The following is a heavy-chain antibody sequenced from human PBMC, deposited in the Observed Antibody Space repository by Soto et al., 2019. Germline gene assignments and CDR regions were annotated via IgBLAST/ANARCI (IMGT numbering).Heavy chain of an antibody. V-gene: IGHV1-69*01. Sequence: SVKVSWKASGGTFSSYSISWVRQAPGQGLEWMGGIIPIFDTANYAQKFQGRFTIPAXXXXXXAXMXLXXXXPEXTSVYYCARTLGYCTNSVCFRVKAGTFGIWG. J-gene: IGHJ3*02. CDR3: ARTLGYCTNSVCFRVKAGTFGI. CDR2: IIPIFDTA. D-gene: IGHD2-8*01. CDR1: GGTFSSYS.